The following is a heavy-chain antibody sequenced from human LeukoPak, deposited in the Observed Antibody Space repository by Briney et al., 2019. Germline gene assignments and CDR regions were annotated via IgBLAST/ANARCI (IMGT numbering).Heavy chain of an antibody. CDR3: ARLPSIAAPFDY. CDR1: GGSISSYY. J-gene: IGHJ4*02. Sequence: SETLSLTCTVSGGSISSYYWCWIRQPPGKGLEWIGYIYTSGSTNYNPSLKSRVTISVDTSKNQFSLKLSSVTAADTAVYYCARLPSIAAPFDYWGQGTLVTVSS. D-gene: IGHD6-6*01. V-gene: IGHV4-4*09. CDR2: IYTSGST.